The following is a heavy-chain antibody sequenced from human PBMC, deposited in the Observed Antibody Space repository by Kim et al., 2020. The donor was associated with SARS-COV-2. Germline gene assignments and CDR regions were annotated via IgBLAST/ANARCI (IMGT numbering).Heavy chain of an antibody. D-gene: IGHD6-19*01. J-gene: IGHJ3*02. V-gene: IGHV3-33*06. Sequence: SVKGRFTNSRDNSKNTLYLQMNSLRAEDTAVYYCAKDFEVAVAGTDAFDIWGQGTMVTVSS. CDR3: AKDFEVAVAGTDAFDI.